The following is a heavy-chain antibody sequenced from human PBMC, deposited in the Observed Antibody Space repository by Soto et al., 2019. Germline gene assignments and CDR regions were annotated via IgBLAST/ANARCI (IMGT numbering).Heavy chain of an antibody. D-gene: IGHD3-3*01. Sequence: PGGSLRLSCTASGFTCGHYAMSWFRKAPGKVLEWVGFIRSKAYGGTTEYAASVKGRFTISRDDSKSIAYLQMNSLKTEDTAVYYCSRVFGTYYDFWSGAFRGPFRIWGQGTTDTVSS. CDR2: IRSKAYGGTT. CDR3: SRVFGTYYDFWSGAFRGPFRI. J-gene: IGHJ6*01. CDR1: GFTCGHYA. V-gene: IGHV3-49*03.